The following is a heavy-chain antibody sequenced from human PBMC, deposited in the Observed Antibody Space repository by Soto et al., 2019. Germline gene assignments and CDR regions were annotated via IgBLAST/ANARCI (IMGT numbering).Heavy chain of an antibody. J-gene: IGHJ4*02. CDR1: GGSFSGYY. CDR3: ARGDVDTAMVVLDY. Sequence: SETLSLTCAVYGGSFSGYYWSWIRQPPGKGLEWIGEINHSGSTNYNPPLKSRVTISVDTSKNQFSLKLSSVTAADTAVYYCARGDVDTAMVVLDYWGQGTLVTVSS. D-gene: IGHD5-18*01. CDR2: INHSGST. V-gene: IGHV4-34*01.